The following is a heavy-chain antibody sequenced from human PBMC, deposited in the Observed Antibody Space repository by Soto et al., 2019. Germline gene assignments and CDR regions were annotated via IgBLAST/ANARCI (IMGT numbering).Heavy chain of an antibody. J-gene: IGHJ4*02. CDR2: ISYDGGNE. V-gene: IGHV3-30*03. CDR1: GFKFSSFG. D-gene: IGHD3-16*01. CDR3: AIDGGMSFPHSNHPDY. Sequence: QVQLVESGGGVVQPGRSLRLSCAASGFKFSSFGMHWVRQAPGKGLRWVALISYDGGNEYYADSVKGRFTISRDNSQNTLYLQMNSLRPEDTAVYYCAIDGGMSFPHSNHPDYWGQGTLVTVAS.